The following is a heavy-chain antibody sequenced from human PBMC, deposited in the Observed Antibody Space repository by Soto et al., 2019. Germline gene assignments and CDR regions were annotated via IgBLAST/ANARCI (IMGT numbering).Heavy chain of an antibody. CDR1: GGTFSSYA. CDR3: ARGAVSAYVDTAMNWFDP. Sequence: QVQLVQSGAEVKKPGSSVKVSCKASGGTFSSYAISWVRQAPGQGLEWMGGIIPIFGTANYAQKFQGRVTITADESTSTAYMELSSLRSEDTAVYYCARGAVSAYVDTAMNWFDPWGQGTLVTVSS. V-gene: IGHV1-69*12. D-gene: IGHD5-18*01. J-gene: IGHJ5*02. CDR2: IIPIFGTA.